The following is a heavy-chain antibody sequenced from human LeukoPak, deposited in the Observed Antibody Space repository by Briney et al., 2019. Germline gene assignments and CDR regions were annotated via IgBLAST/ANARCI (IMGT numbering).Heavy chain of an antibody. CDR1: GGSINNGGYY. CDR2: IYYSGST. D-gene: IGHD6-13*01. V-gene: IGHV4-61*08. CDR3: ARLSMPEQQLGYKDDY. Sequence: SETLSLTCTVSGGSINNGGYYWSWIRQHPGKGLEWIGYIYYSGSTNYNPSLKSRVTISVDTSKNQFSLKLSSVTAADTAVYYCARLSMPEQQLGYKDDYWGQGTLVTVSS. J-gene: IGHJ4*02.